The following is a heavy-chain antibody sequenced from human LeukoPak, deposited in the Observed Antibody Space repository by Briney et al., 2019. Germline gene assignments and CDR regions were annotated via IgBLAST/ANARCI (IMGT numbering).Heavy chain of an antibody. CDR2: INSDGSST. CDR3: VSGSFDY. Sequence: GGSLRLSCAASGFTFSSYWMHWVRQAPGKGLVWVSRINSDGSSTIYADSVKDRFTISRDNAKNTLYLQMNSLRAQDTAVYYCVSGSFDYWGQGTLVTVSS. CDR1: GFTFSSYW. D-gene: IGHD1-26*01. V-gene: IGHV3-74*01. J-gene: IGHJ4*02.